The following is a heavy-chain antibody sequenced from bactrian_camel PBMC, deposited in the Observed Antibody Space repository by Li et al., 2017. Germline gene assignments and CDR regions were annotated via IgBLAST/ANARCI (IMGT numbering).Heavy chain of an antibody. D-gene: IGHD3*01. Sequence: HVQLVESGGGSVQAGGSLRLSCAASGSTYNHNCMAWFRQPPGKEREAVAGLHIVRGDTFVSDSVKGRFTISQDNAKNTVYLQMNSLKPEDTAVYHCSADHLTFGTGCPNPYWGPGTQVTVS. CDR2: LHIVRGDT. V-gene: IGHV3S63*01. CDR3: SADHLTFGTGCPNPY. CDR1: GSTYNHNC. J-gene: IGHJ4*01.